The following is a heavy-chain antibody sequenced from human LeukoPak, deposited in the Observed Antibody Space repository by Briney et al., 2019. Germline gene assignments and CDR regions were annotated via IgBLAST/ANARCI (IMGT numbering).Heavy chain of an antibody. V-gene: IGHV3-53*01. D-gene: IGHD5-24*01. Sequence: GGSLRLSCAASGFSVSSNYISWVRQAPGKGLEWVSLIFSNGDTHYADSVKGRFTISRDTSKNTVSLQMNSLRVEDTAMYYCTRDQMNYWGQGTLVTVSS. J-gene: IGHJ4*02. CDR1: GFSVSSNY. CDR2: IFSNGDT. CDR3: TRDQMNY.